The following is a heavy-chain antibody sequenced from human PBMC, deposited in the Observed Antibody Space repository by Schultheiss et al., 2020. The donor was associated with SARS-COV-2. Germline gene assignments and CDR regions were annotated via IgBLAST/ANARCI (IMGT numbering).Heavy chain of an antibody. CDR2: MNPNSGGT. D-gene: IGHD6-19*01. J-gene: IGHJ4*02. CDR3: ARDRVVYGSGSPAD. CDR1: GYTFTSYD. V-gene: IGHV1-2*02. Sequence: ASVKVSCKASGYTFTSYDINWVRQATGQGLEWMGWMNPNSGGTNYAQKFQGRVTMTRDTSISTAYMELSRLRSDDTAVYYCARDRVVYGSGSPADWGQGTLVTVCS.